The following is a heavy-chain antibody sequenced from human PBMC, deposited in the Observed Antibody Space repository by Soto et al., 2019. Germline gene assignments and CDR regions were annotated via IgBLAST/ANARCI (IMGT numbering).Heavy chain of an antibody. V-gene: IGHV1-18*01. CDR2: ISAYRGDT. D-gene: IGHD2-15*01. Sequence: QVKLVQPGADVKKPGASVKVSCKASGYSFTSYGISWVRQAPGQGLGWMGWISAYRGDTDYAQKFQGRVAMTTDTSTSVVNMERASLRSDDTAVYYCARVRAELGYCRGVGCLPYYNGLDVWGQGTTVTVSS. CDR3: ARVRAELGYCRGVGCLPYYNGLDV. J-gene: IGHJ6*02. CDR1: GYSFTSYG.